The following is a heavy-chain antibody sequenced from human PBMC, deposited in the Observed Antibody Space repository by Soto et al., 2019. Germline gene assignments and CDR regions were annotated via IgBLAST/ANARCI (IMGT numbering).Heavy chain of an antibody. D-gene: IGHD3-10*01. V-gene: IGHV4-34*01. CDR1: GGSFSGYY. CDR2: INHSGST. J-gene: IGHJ4*02. CDR3: ATMVRGVPTSSDY. Sequence: QVQLQQWGAGLLKPSETLSLTCAVYGGSFSGYYWSWIRQPPGKGLEWIGEINHSGSTNYNPSLKSRVTISVATSKNHFSLKLSSVTAADTAVYYCATMVRGVPTSSDYWGQGTLVTVSS.